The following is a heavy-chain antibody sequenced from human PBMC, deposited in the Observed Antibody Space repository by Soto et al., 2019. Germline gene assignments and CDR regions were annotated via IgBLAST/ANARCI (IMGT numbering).Heavy chain of an antibody. CDR3: AKGRGGSGSLAPRVDF. CDR2: ISGGGDTT. Sequence: EVQLLESGGGLVQPGGSLRLSCAASGFTFNNYAMPWVRQAPGQGLEWVPAISGGGDTTSYADSVKGRFTVSRDGSKNSLYLQMSSLRAEDTALYYCAKGRGGSGSLAPRVDFWGQGTLVTVSS. CDR1: GFTFNNYA. V-gene: IGHV3-23*01. D-gene: IGHD3-10*01. J-gene: IGHJ4*02.